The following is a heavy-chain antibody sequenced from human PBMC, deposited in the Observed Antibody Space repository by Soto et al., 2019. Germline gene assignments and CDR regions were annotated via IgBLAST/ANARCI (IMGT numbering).Heavy chain of an antibody. D-gene: IGHD4-4*01. CDR3: VRNAKWTSVTANVGYYYELDI. CDR1: GFIVSNYD. Sequence: EVQLLESGGGLVQPGGSLRLSRAASGFIVSNYDMSWVRLAPGKRLERVSVIGTSGGGTYYADSVKSRFTIYRDNSKNTVYLQITSLRAEDTALYMCVRNAKWTSVTANVGYYYELDIWGPGTTVTISS. V-gene: IGHV3-23*01. CDR2: IGTSGGGT. J-gene: IGHJ6*02.